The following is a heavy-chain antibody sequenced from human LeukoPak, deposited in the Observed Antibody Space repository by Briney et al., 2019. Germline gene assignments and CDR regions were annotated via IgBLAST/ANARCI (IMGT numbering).Heavy chain of an antibody. D-gene: IGHD5-12*01. CDR2: IDSSGSTT. Sequence: GGSLRLSCTASRFYFSTYDMNWVRQVPGKGLEWVSYIDSSGSTTYYAGSVQGRFTISRDNAKNSLYLQMKSLRVEGTAFYYCASAHGGSGYDRPFDYWGQGTLVTVSS. CDR3: ASAHGGSGYDRPFDY. V-gene: IGHV3-48*03. J-gene: IGHJ4*02. CDR1: RFYFSTYD.